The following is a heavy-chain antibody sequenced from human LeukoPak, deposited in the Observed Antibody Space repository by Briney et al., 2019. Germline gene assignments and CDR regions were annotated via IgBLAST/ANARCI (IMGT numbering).Heavy chain of an antibody. CDR1: GYTFTSYD. V-gene: IGHV1-8*01. D-gene: IGHD1-26*01. CDR3: AREVSRVGATN. CDR2: MNPNSGNT. Sequence: GASVKVSCKASGYTFTSYDINWVRQATGQGLEWLGCMNPNSGNTGYAQKFQGRVTMSRNSSISTAYMGLSSLRSEDTAVYSCAREVSRVGATNWGQGTLVTVSS. J-gene: IGHJ4*02.